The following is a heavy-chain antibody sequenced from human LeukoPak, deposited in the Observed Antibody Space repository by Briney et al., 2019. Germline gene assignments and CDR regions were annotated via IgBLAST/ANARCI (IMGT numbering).Heavy chain of an antibody. Sequence: SETLSLTCTVSGGSISIYSWSWLRQPPGKGLEWIGYIYTSGSTNYNPSLQSRVTISVDTSRSQFSLKLTSVTAADTAVYYCARQAYCGADCYSLDFWGQGTLVTVS. CDR3: ARQAYCGADCYSLDF. CDR1: GGSISIYS. V-gene: IGHV4-4*09. D-gene: IGHD2-21*02. J-gene: IGHJ4*02. CDR2: IYTSGST.